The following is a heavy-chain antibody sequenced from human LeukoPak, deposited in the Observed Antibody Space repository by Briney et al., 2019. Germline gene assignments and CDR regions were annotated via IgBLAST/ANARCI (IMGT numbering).Heavy chain of an antibody. V-gene: IGHV3-21*01. CDR2: ISSSSGYI. Sequence: GGSLRLSCAASGFTFSSYSMNWVRQAPGKGLEWVSSISSSSGYIYYADSVKGRFTISRDNSKNTLYLQMNSLRAEDTAVYYCARLLWFGDHYFDYWGQGTLVTVSS. D-gene: IGHD3-10*01. CDR3: ARLLWFGDHYFDY. J-gene: IGHJ4*02. CDR1: GFTFSSYS.